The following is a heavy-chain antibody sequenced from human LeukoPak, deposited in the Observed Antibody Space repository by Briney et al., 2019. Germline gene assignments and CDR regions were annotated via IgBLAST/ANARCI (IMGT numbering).Heavy chain of an antibody. CDR3: ARLFFVIDT. V-gene: IGHV4-39*01. CDR2: VHYSGST. D-gene: IGHD3-3*01. Sequence: PSETLSLSCTVSGASISNSAYYWLWLRQPPGEGLKCIGTVHYSGSTFYNPSLKSRVNISVDTSKNQFSLQLSSVTAADTAVYYCARLFFVIDTWGQGTLVTVSS. J-gene: IGHJ5*02. CDR1: GASISNSAYY.